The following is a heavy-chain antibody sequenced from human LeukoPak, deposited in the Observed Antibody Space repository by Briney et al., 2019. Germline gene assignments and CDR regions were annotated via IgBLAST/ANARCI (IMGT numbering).Heavy chain of an antibody. V-gene: IGHV4-30-4*01. D-gene: IGHD3-10*01. CDR1: GGSFSGYY. CDR3: AREFLWFGESWFDP. CDR2: IYYSGST. J-gene: IGHJ5*02. Sequence: PSETLSLTCAVDGGSFSGYYWSWIRQPPGKGLEWIGYIYYSGSTYYNPSLKSRVTISVDTSKNQFSLKLSSVTAADTAVYYCAREFLWFGESWFDPWGQGTLVTVSS.